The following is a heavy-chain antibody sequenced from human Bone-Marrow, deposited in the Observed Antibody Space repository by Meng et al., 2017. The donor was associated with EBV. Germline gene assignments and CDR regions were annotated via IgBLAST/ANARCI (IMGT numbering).Heavy chain of an antibody. CDR1: GFTFSNYA. Sequence: LGEAGGGVVQPGRSLGLACAASGFTFSNYAMHWVRQAPGKGLVWVAFISYDGANKYYADSVKGRFTISKDNSKNTLYLQMNSLRAEDTAVYYCATIVGASPVDYWGQGTLVTVSS. J-gene: IGHJ4*02. V-gene: IGHV3-30-3*01. CDR3: ATIVGASPVDY. D-gene: IGHD1-26*01. CDR2: ISYDGANK.